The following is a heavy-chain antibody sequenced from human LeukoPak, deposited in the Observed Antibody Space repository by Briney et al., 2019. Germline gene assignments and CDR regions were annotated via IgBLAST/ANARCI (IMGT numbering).Heavy chain of an antibody. V-gene: IGHV3-53*01. D-gene: IGHD4-17*01. Sequence: PGGSLRLSCAASGFTVSSNYMSWVRQAPGKGLEWVSVIYSGGGTYYADSVRGRFTISRDNSKNTVSLQMNSLRAEDTAVYYCAKGGDLRTTVTFVHYWGQGTRVTVSS. J-gene: IGHJ4*02. CDR3: AKGGDLRTTVTFVHY. CDR2: IYSGGGT. CDR1: GFTVSSNY.